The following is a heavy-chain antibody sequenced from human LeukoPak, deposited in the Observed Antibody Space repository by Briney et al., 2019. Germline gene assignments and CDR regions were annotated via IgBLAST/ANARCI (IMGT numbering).Heavy chain of an antibody. D-gene: IGHD5-24*01. CDR3: ARARDGHINNWFDP. CDR2: VYYSGST. CDR1: GGSISGSTYY. V-gene: IGHV4-39*07. J-gene: IGHJ5*02. Sequence: PSETLSLTCTVSGGSISGSTYYWGWIRQPPGKGLECIGSVYYSGSTNYNPSLKSRVTISVDTSKNQFSLKMSSVTAADTAVYYRARARDGHINNWFDPWGQGTLVTVSS.